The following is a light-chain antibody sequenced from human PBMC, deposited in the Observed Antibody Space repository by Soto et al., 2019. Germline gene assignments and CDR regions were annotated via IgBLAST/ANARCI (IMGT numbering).Light chain of an antibody. Sequence: DIQMTQSPSTLSASVGDRVTITFRASQSISSWLAWSQHKQGKAPKLLLFDDSSLESGVPSRFRGSGSGTEFTLTISSLQPDDFATCYCQQYKSYPRPFGQGNKVDI. CDR1: QSISSW. J-gene: IGKJ1*01. V-gene: IGKV1-5*01. CDR3: QQYKSYPRP. CDR2: DDS.